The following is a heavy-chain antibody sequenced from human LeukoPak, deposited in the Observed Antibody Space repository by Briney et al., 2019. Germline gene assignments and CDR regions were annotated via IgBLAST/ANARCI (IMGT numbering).Heavy chain of an antibody. J-gene: IGHJ6*03. Sequence: GASVKVSCKASGYTFTSYYMHWVRQAPGQGLEWMGGIIPIFGTANYAQKFQGRVTITADESTSTAYMELSSLRSEDTAVYYCARGLPQLSPPPYYYYYYMDVWGKGTTVTISS. CDR2: IIPIFGTA. CDR3: ARGLPQLSPPPYYYYYYMDV. V-gene: IGHV1-69*13. D-gene: IGHD3-16*02. CDR1: GYTFTSYY.